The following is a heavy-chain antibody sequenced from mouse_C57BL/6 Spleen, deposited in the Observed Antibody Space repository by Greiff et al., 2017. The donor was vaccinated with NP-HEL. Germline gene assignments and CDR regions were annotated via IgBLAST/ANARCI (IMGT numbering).Heavy chain of an antibody. J-gene: IGHJ4*01. V-gene: IGHV1-52*01. CDR2: IDPSDSET. CDR1: GYTFTSYW. CDR3: ARGGSGYAMDY. Sequence: QVQLQQSGAELVRPGSSVKLSCKASGYTFTSYWMHWVKQRPIQGLEWIGNIDPSDSETHYNQKFKDKATLTVDKSSSTAYMQLSSLTSEDSAVYYCARGGSGYAMDYWGQGTSVTVSS. D-gene: IGHD3-2*02.